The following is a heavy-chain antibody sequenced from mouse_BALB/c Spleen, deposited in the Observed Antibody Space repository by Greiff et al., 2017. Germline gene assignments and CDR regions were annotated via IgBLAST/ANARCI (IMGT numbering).Heavy chain of an antibody. CDR2: ISSGSSTI. J-gene: IGHJ1*01. CDR3: ARGEYGNFYWYFDV. V-gene: IGHV5-17*02. Sequence: EVKLLESGGGLVQPGGSRKLSCAASGFTFSSFGMHWVRQAPEKGLEWVAYISSGSSTIYYADTVKGRFTISRDNPKNTLFLQMTSLRSEDTAMYSCARGEYGNFYWYFDVGGEGTTVTVSS. CDR1: GFTFSSFG. D-gene: IGHD2-10*02.